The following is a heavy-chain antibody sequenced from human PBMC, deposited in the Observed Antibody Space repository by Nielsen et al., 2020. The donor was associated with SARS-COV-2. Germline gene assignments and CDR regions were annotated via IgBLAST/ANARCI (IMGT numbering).Heavy chain of an antibody. CDR1: GFTFGDYA. J-gene: IGHJ5*02. V-gene: IGHV3-49*04. Sequence: GGSLRLSCTASGFTFGDYAMSWVRQAPGKGLEWVGFIRSKAYGGTTEYAASVKGRFTISRDDSKSIAYLQMNSLKTEDTAVYYCTRDDFWSGYYRAWGQGTLVTVSS. CDR2: IRSKAYGGTT. D-gene: IGHD3-3*01. CDR3: TRDDFWSGYYRA.